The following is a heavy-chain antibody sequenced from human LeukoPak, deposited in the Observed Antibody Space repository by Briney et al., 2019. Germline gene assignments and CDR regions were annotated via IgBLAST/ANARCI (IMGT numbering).Heavy chain of an antibody. D-gene: IGHD5-12*01. CDR3: ARAEGYSGYDWADAFDI. V-gene: IGHV3-21*01. CDR2: ISSSSSYI. Sequence: PGGSLRLSCAASGFAFSSYSMNWVRQAPGKGLEWVSSISSSSSYIYYADSVKGRFTISRDNAKNSLYLQMNSLRAEDTAVYYCARAEGYSGYDWADAFDIWGQGTMVTVSS. J-gene: IGHJ3*02. CDR1: GFAFSSYS.